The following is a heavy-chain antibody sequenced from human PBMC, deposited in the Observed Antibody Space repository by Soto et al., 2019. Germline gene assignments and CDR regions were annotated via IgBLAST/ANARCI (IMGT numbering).Heavy chain of an antibody. CDR3: ARDRMYYYDSSAHPGNWFDP. CDR1: GFTFSSYA. CDR2: ISYDGSNK. Sequence: QVQLVESGGGVVQPGRSLRLSCAASGFTFSSYAMHWVRQAPGKGLEWVAVISYDGSNKYYADSVKGRFTISRDNSKNTLYLQMNSLRAGDTAVYYCARDRMYYYDSSAHPGNWFDPWGQGTLVTVSS. D-gene: IGHD3-22*01. V-gene: IGHV3-30-3*01. J-gene: IGHJ5*02.